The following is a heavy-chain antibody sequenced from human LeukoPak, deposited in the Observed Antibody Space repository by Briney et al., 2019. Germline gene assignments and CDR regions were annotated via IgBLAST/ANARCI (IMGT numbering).Heavy chain of an antibody. J-gene: IGHJ6*03. V-gene: IGHV4-34*01. CDR2: INHSGST. D-gene: IGHD6-13*01. CDR1: GGSFSGYY. Sequence: SETLSLTCAVYGGSFSGYYWSWIRQPPGKGLEWIGEINHSGSTNYNPSLKSRVTISVDTSKNQFSLKLSSVTAADTAVYYCASGAAGTTSIGYYYYYMDVWAKGPRSPSP. CDR3: ASGAAGTTSIGYYYYYMDV.